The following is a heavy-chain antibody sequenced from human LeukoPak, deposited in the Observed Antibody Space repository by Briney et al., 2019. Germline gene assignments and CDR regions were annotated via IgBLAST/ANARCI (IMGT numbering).Heavy chain of an antibody. CDR1: GGSISSYY. V-gene: IGHV4-59*01. J-gene: IGHJ4*02. CDR3: AGEYSYGFDY. D-gene: IGHD5-18*01. CDR2: IYYSGST. Sequence: SETLSLTCTVSGGSISSYYWSWIRQPPGKGLEWIGYIYYSGSTNYNPSLKSRVTISVDTSKNQLSLKLSSVTAADTAVYYCAGEYSYGFDYWGQGTLVTVSS.